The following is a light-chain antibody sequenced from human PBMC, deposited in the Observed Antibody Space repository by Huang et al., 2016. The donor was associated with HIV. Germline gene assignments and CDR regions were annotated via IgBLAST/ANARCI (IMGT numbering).Light chain of an antibody. CDR1: QTVNSN. Sequence: EIVMTQSPATLSVSPGERATLSCRASQTVNSNLPWYQHKPGQAPRLLIYGASPRATGVPDRFSGSGSGTKFTLTISSLQSEDFAGYYCQQYNNWLAFGQGTKVEIK. V-gene: IGKV3-15*01. J-gene: IGKJ1*01. CDR2: GAS. CDR3: QQYNNWLA.